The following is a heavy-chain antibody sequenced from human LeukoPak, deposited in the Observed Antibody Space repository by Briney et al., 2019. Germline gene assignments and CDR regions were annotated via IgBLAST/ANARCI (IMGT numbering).Heavy chain of an antibody. CDR2: IYYSGST. V-gene: IGHV4-39*07. D-gene: IGHD3-22*01. CDR3: ARFSPGYYYDSSGYTNGQDY. J-gene: IGHJ4*02. Sequence: NSSETLSLTCTVSGGSISSSSYYWGWIRQPPGKGLEWIGSIYYSGSTYYNPSLKSRVTISVDTSKNQFSLKLSSVTAADTAVYYCARFSPGYYYDSSGYTNGQDYWGQGTLVTASS. CDR1: GGSISSSSYY.